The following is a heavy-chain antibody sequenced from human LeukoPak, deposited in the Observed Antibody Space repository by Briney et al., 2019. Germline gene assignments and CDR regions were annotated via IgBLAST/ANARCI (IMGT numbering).Heavy chain of an antibody. CDR3: VRDTTAVSNQPQYSFDS. CDR1: GFTFSSYA. CDR2: ISYSGGAQK. Sequence: GGSLRLSCEAFGFTFSSYAMHWVRQAPGKGLEWVAVISYSGGAQKFYADSVNGRFTISRDNSKNTLFLQMDSLRPDDTAVYYCVRDTTAVSNQPQYSFDSWGQGTLVIVSS. V-gene: IGHV3-30*04. D-gene: IGHD4-17*01. J-gene: IGHJ4*02.